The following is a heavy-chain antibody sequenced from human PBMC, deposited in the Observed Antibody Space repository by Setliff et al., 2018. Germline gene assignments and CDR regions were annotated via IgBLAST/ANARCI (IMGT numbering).Heavy chain of an antibody. J-gene: IGHJ4*02. CDR2: VFYNGAA. V-gene: IGHV4-59*01. CDR3: TNGWRNFDY. CDR1: GDSISDAS. Sequence: SETLSLTCTVSGDSISDASIMAWIRQPPGKGLEFIGYVFYNGAAKYDPSLKSRVTMSVDTSNNHVSLKLSSVTTADTAVYYCTNGWRNFDYWGQGKLVTVSS. D-gene: IGHD6-19*01.